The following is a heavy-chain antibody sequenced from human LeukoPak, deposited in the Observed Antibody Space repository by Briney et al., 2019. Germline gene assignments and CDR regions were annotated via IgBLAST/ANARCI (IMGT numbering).Heavy chain of an antibody. Sequence: SETLSLTCTVSGASISSSNYYWGWIRQPPGQGLEWIGSMYYGGSTYYNPALQSRVTISVDTSKNQFSLRLTSVTAADTAVYYCARDSGTTGEVKFDPWGQGTLVTVSS. CDR1: GASISSSNYY. CDR2: MYYGGST. D-gene: IGHD3-10*01. J-gene: IGHJ5*02. CDR3: ARDSGTTGEVKFDP. V-gene: IGHV4-39*07.